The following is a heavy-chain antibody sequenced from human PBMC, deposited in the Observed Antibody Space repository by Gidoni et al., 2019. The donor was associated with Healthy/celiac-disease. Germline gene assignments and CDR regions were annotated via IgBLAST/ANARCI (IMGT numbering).Heavy chain of an antibody. CDR3: AKDGGYCSGGSCYSGGGFDY. Sequence: EVQLVESGGGLVQPGGSLRLSCAASGFTFSSYAMSWVRQAPGKGLEWVSAISGSGGSTYYADSVKGRVTISRDNSKNTLYLQMNSLRAEDTAVYYCAKDGGYCSGGSCYSGGGFDYWGQGTLVTVSS. CDR1: GFTFSSYA. D-gene: IGHD2-15*01. CDR2: ISGSGGST. V-gene: IGHV3-23*04. J-gene: IGHJ4*02.